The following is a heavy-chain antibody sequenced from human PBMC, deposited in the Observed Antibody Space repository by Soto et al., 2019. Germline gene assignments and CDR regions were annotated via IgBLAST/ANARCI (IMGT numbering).Heavy chain of an antibody. J-gene: IGHJ4*02. V-gene: IGHV4-31*03. CDR3: ARVPGP. CDR1: GGSFNTGGYH. CDR2: ISNSGNT. Sequence: SETLPLTFTVSGGSFNTGGYHWSWIRHLPGKGLQWIGYISNSGNTYYNPSLTSRVTISLDTSKNQFSLKLSSGTAADTAEYYCARVPGPWGQGTLVIVS. D-gene: IGHD2-2*01.